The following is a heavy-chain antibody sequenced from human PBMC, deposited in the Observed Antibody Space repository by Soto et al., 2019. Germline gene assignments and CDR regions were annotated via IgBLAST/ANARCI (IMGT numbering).Heavy chain of an antibody. CDR2: IYYSGST. CDR1: GGSISSYY. V-gene: IGHV4-59*08. J-gene: IGHJ4*02. Sequence: SETLSLTCTVSGGSISSYYWSWIRQPPGKGLEWIGYIYYSGSTNYNPSLKSRVTISVDTSKNQFSLKLSSVTAAVTAVYYCARHGDYESFFDYWGQGTLVTVS. CDR3: ARHGDYESFFDY. D-gene: IGHD4-17*01.